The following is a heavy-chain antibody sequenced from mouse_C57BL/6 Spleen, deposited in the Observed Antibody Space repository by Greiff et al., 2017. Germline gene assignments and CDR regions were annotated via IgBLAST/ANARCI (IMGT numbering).Heavy chain of an antibody. CDR2: INPNYGTT. V-gene: IGHV1-39*01. CDR3: ARVYYYGSSPYYFDY. J-gene: IGHJ2*01. CDR1: GYSFTDYN. D-gene: IGHD1-1*01. Sequence: EVQLVESGPELVKPGASVKISCKASGYSFTDYNMNWVKQSNGKSLEWIGVINPNYGTTSYNQKFKGKATLTVDQSSSTAYMQLNSLTSEDSAVYYCARVYYYGSSPYYFDYWGQGTTLTVSS.